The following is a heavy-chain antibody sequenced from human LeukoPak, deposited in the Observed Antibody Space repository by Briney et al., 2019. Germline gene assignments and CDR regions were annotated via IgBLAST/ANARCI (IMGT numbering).Heavy chain of an antibody. CDR1: GFTFTNSA. J-gene: IGHJ4*02. CDR2: IVVGSGNT. V-gene: IGHV1-58*01. CDR3: AADLPYSNYGPLDY. D-gene: IGHD4-11*01. Sequence: ASVKVSCKASGFTFTNSAVQWVRQARVQRLEWIGWIVVGSGNTNYAQKFQERVTITGDMSTNTACLELSSLRSEDTAVYYCAADLPYSNYGPLDYWGQGTLLTVSS.